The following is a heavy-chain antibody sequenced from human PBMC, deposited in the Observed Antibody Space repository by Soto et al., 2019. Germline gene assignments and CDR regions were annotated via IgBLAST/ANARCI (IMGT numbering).Heavy chain of an antibody. CDR2: ISSTSVYI. V-gene: IGHV3-21*01. Sequence: GGSLRLSCAASGFTFISYSMNWCGHSPGKGLEWVSTISSTSVYIYYADSVRGRFTISRDNAKNSLYLQMNSLRAEDTAIYYCATDQLSLLNYDYWAQGTLVTVSS. D-gene: IGHD1-1*01. CDR3: ATDQLSLLNYDY. CDR1: GFTFISYS. J-gene: IGHJ4*02.